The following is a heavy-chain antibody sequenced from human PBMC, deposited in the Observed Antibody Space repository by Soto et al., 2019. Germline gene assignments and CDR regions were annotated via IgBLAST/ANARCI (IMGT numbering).Heavy chain of an antibody. CDR1: GFTFSSYG. D-gene: IGHD3-3*01. CDR2: IWYDGSNK. CDR3: ARVMATDYDFWSGFIYYGMDV. V-gene: IGHV3-33*01. J-gene: IGHJ6*02. Sequence: GGSLRLSCAASGFTFSSYGMHWVRQAPGKGLEWVAVIWYDGSNKYYADSVKGRFTISRDNSKNTLYLQMNSLRAEDTAVYYCARVMATDYDFWSGFIYYGMDVWGQGTTVTVSS.